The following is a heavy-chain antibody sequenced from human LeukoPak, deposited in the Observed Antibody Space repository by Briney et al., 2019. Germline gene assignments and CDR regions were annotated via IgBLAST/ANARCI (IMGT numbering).Heavy chain of an antibody. D-gene: IGHD6-19*01. V-gene: IGHV4-4*07. J-gene: IGHJ6*02. CDR3: ARALYDPPREQWLVRRKRGYGMDV. CDR1: GGSVSSYY. Sequence: SETLSLTCTVSGGSVSSYYWSWIRQPAGKGLEWIGRIYTSGSTNYNPSLKSRVTMSVDTSKNQFSLKLSSVTAADTAVYYCARALYDPPREQWLVRRKRGYGMDVWGQGTTVTVPS. CDR2: IYTSGST.